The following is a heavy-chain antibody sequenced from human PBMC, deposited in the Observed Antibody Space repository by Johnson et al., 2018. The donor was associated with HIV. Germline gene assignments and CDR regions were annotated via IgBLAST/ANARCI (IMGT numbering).Heavy chain of an antibody. V-gene: IGHV3-30-3*01. J-gene: IGHJ3*02. CDR1: RFTFSSYA. CDR2: ISYDGSNK. CDR3: ARVRGYSYGAHAFDI. Sequence: VQLVESGGDLVKPGGSLRLSCAASRFTFSSYAMHWVRQAPGKGLEWVAVISYDGSNKYYADSVKGRFTISRDNSKNTLYLQMNSLRAEETAVYYCARVRGYSYGAHAFDIWGQGTMVTVSS. D-gene: IGHD5-18*01.